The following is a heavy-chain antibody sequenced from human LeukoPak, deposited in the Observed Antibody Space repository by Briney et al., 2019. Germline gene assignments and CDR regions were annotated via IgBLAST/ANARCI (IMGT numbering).Heavy chain of an antibody. J-gene: IGHJ4*02. D-gene: IGHD2-2*01. CDR2: INSDGSTT. Sequence: TGGSLRLSCVASGFTFISYWMHWVRQAPGRGLVWVSRINSDGSTTSYADSVKGRFTISRDNAKNTLYLQMNSLRAEDTAVYYCARDRPVVCSSTSCYPRFDYWGQGTLVTVSS. CDR3: ARDRPVVCSSTSCYPRFDY. CDR1: GFTFISYW. V-gene: IGHV3-74*01.